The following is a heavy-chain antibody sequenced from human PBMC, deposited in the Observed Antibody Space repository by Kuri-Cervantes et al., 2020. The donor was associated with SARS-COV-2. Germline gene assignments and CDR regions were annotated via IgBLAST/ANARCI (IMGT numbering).Heavy chain of an antibody. V-gene: IGHV3-48*01. Sequence: GGSLRLSCAASGFTFSSYSMNWVRQAPGKGLEWVSYISSSSSTIYYADSVKGRFTISRDNAKNSLYLQMNSLRAEDTAVYYCASRRAGVAAGIWGWFDPWGQGTLVTVSS. D-gene: IGHD6-13*01. CDR2: ISSSSSTI. J-gene: IGHJ5*02. CDR3: ASRRAGVAAGIWGWFDP. CDR1: GFTFSSYS.